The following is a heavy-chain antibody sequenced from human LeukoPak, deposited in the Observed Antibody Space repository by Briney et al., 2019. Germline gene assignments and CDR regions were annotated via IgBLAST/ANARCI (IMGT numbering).Heavy chain of an antibody. CDR3: AREDTMVREEIDY. Sequence: ASVKVSCKASGYTFTGYYMHWVRQAPGQGLEWMGWINPNSGGTNYVQKFHGRVTMTRDTSISTAYMELSRLRSDDTAVYYCAREDTMVREEIDYWGQGTLVTVSS. V-gene: IGHV1-2*02. D-gene: IGHD3-10*01. J-gene: IGHJ4*02. CDR2: INPNSGGT. CDR1: GYTFTGYY.